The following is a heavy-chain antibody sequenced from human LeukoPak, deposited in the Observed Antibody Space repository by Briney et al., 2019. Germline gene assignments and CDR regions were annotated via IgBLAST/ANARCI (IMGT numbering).Heavy chain of an antibody. D-gene: IGHD6-13*01. CDR3: ARDLRQQLGPFDY. Sequence: GGSLRLSCAASGFTFSSYGIHWVRQAPGKGLEWVAVIWYDGSNKYYADSVKGRFTISRDNSKNTLYLQMNSLRAEDTAVYYCARDLRQQLGPFDYWGQGTLVTVSS. CDR1: GFTFSSYG. CDR2: IWYDGSNK. J-gene: IGHJ4*02. V-gene: IGHV3-33*01.